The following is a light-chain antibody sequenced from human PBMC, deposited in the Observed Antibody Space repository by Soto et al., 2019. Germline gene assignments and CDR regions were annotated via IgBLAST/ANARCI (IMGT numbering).Light chain of an antibody. CDR1: QSVSSGY. V-gene: IGKV3-20*01. Sequence: EIVLTQSPGTLSLSPGDRATLSCRASQSVSSGYLAWYQQKPGQAPRLLMYLASNRTAGIPVRFSGSGSGTDFTLTISRLEPEDFAVYYCQQYGSSPWTFGQGTKVVIK. J-gene: IGKJ1*01. CDR2: LAS. CDR3: QQYGSSPWT.